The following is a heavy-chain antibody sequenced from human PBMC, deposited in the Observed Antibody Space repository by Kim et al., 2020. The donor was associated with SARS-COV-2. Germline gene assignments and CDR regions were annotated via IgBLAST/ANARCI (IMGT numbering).Heavy chain of an antibody. CDR3: ARDSYGFDL. V-gene: IGHV3-33*01. Sequence: NDKSYADSVEGRFTSSRDNSENTRYLEMNSLGADDTALYYGARDSYGFDLWGRGTLVTVSS. D-gene: IGHD3-16*01. CDR2: NDK. J-gene: IGHJ2*01.